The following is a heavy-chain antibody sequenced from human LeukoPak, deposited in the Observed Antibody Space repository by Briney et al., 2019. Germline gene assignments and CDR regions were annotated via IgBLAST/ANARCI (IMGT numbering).Heavy chain of an antibody. CDR1: GGFINSHY. V-gene: IGHV4-59*08. CDR3: ARRAADDAFDL. CDR2: IYYIGST. Sequence: SETLSLTCTVSGGFINSHYWSWIRQPPGKGLEWIGYIYYIGSTNYNPSLTSRVATSLDRIKNQFSLKLTSVTAADTAVYYWARRAADDAFDLWGQGTLVTVSS. J-gene: IGHJ3*01.